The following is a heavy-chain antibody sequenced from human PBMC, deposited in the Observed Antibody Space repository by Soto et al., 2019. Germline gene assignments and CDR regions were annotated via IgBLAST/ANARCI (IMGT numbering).Heavy chain of an antibody. Sequence: QMRLVQSGPAVKKPGTSVKVSCKASGFTFADSAVQWVRQARGQRLEWIGRIVVDSGNTKYAQKFPERVTITWDMSARTASMEPSSLRSEDTAVYYCAAANNTSPFASWGKGTLVTVSS. D-gene: IGHD1-26*01. J-gene: IGHJ4*02. CDR2: IVVDSGNT. CDR1: GFTFADSA. V-gene: IGHV1-58*01. CDR3: AAANNTSPFAS.